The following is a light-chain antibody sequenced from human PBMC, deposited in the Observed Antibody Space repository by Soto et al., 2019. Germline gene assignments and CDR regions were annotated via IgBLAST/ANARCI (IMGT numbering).Light chain of an antibody. Sequence: QSALTQPACVSGTPGQSITISCTGSNSDIGIYDFVSWYQHHPGKAPKLIVSEVSHRPSGVSNRFSGSKSGNTASLTISGLQSEDEADYYCVSYTSDDVRYVFGTGTKLTVL. CDR3: VSYTSDDVRYV. J-gene: IGLJ1*01. V-gene: IGLV2-14*01. CDR2: EVS. CDR1: NSDIGIYDF.